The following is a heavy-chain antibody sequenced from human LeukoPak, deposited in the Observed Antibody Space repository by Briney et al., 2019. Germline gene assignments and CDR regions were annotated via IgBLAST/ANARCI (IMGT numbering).Heavy chain of an antibody. J-gene: IGHJ4*02. V-gene: IGHV3-23*01. CDR2: IIGSGSST. D-gene: IGHD4-17*01. CDR1: GFTFSSYA. Sequence: GGSLRLSCAASGFTFSSYAMSWVRHAPGEGLEWVSAIIGSGSSTYYADSVKGRFTISRDNSKNTLYLQMNSLRAEDTAVYYCARDTVTSFDYWGQGTLVTVSS. CDR3: ARDTVTSFDY.